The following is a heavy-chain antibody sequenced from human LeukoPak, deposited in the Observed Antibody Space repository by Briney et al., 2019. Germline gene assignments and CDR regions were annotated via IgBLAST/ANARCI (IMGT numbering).Heavy chain of an antibody. CDR1: GGSISSSSYY. CDR3: ARGGRATVTT. Sequence: PSETLSLTCTVSGGSISSSSYYWGWIRQPPGKGLEWIGSIYYSGSTYYNPSLKSRVTISVDTSKNQFSLKLSSVTAADTAVHYCARGGRATVTTWGQGTLVTVSS. J-gene: IGHJ5*02. CDR2: IYYSGST. D-gene: IGHD4-17*01. V-gene: IGHV4-39*01.